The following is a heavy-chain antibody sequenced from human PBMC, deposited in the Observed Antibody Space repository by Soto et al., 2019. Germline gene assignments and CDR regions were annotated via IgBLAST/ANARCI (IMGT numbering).Heavy chain of an antibody. V-gene: IGHV3-74*01. CDR1: GFDFSYYW. CDR3: TRGLRPSSAGTGAY. Sequence: GGSLRLSCVTSGFDFSYYWIHWIRQAPGKGLVWVSRIDPDGATTNYADSVKGRFTVSRDNAKDTAYLQMDSLTADDTALYYCTRGLRPSSAGTGAYWGPGTLVTVSS. D-gene: IGHD1-1*01. J-gene: IGHJ1*01. CDR2: IDPDGATT.